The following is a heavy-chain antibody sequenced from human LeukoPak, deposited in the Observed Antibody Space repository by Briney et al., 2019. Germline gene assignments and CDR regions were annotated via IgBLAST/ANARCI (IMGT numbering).Heavy chain of an antibody. J-gene: IGHJ4*02. CDR3: AKGGDGYNYYFDY. CDR2: ISGSGGSI. V-gene: IGHV3-23*01. D-gene: IGHD5-24*01. CDR1: GFTFSSYW. Sequence: GGSLRLSCAASGFTFSSYWMSWVRQAPVKGLEWVSGISGSGGSIRYADSVKGRFIISRDNSKNTLYLQMNSLRAEDTAVYYCAKGGDGYNYYFDYWGQETLVTVSS.